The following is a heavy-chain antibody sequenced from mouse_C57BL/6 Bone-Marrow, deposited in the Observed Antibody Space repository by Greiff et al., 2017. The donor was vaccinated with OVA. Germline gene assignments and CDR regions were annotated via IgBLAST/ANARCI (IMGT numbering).Heavy chain of an antibody. CDR2: ISSGSSTI. CDR3: ARSLITTVVATGFDY. V-gene: IGHV5-17*01. Sequence: EVQLVESGGGLVKPGGSLKLSCAASGFTFSDYGMHWVRQAPEKGLEWVAYISSGSSTIYYADTVKGRFTISRDNAKYTLFLQMTSLRSEDTAMYYCARSLITTVVATGFDYWGQGTTLTVSS. CDR1: GFTFSDYG. D-gene: IGHD1-1*01. J-gene: IGHJ2*01.